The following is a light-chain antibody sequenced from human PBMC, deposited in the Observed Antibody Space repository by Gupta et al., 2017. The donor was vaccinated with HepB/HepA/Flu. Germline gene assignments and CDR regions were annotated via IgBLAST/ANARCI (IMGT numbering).Light chain of an antibody. CDR2: RNN. Sequence: QSVLTQPPSASGTPGQRVTISCSGSRSNIGSNSVYWYQQLPGTAPKLIIYRNNQRHSGVPDRFSGAKSGTSASLAIXGXRSEDEXDYYCEAWDDGMSGVVFGGGTKLTVL. V-gene: IGLV1-47*01. CDR3: EAWDDGMSGVV. J-gene: IGLJ2*01. CDR1: RSNIGSNS.